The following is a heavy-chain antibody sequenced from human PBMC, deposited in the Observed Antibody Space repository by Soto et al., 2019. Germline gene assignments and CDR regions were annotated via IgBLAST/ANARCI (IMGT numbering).Heavy chain of an antibody. D-gene: IGHD3-16*01. CDR3: TKGATSPFDS. CDR2: IWYDGSNK. J-gene: IGHJ4*02. V-gene: IGHV3-33*06. CDR1: GFTFSSYG. Sequence: VGSLRISCAASGFTFSSYGMHWVRQAPGKGLEWVAVIWYDGSNKYYADSVKGRFTISRDNSKNTLYLQMNSLRAEDTAIYYCTKGATSPFDSWGQGTRVTVSS.